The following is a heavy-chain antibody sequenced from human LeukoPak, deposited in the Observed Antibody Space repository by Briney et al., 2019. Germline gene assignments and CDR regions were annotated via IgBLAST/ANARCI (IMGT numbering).Heavy chain of an antibody. CDR1: GYSISNSNW. CDR2: ISYSGNT. V-gene: IGHV4-28*01. CDR3: ARRVIGGYYNDY. D-gene: IGHD3-22*01. Sequence: PSETLSLTCAVSGYSISNSNWWGWIRQPPGKGLEWIGYISYSGNTYYNPSLKSRVTMSVDTSKNQFSLKLSSVTAVDTAVHYCARRVIGGYYNDYWGQGTLVTVSS. J-gene: IGHJ4*02.